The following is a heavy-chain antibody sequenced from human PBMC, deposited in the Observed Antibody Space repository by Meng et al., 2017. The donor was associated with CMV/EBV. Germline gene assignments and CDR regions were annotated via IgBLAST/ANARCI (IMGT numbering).Heavy chain of an antibody. CDR3: ARSTDDIVVVPAAIKAQVVMDV. J-gene: IGHJ6*02. CDR2: INPNNNDA. D-gene: IGHD2-2*02. V-gene: IGHV1-2*02. Sequence: ASVKVSCKASGYPFTGYYVHWVRQAPGQGLEWMGWINPNNNDAISAQKFQARVTMTRDTSISTAYMELTGLTSDDTAVYYCARSTDDIVVVPAAIKAQVVMDVWGQGTTVTVSS. CDR1: GYPFTGYY.